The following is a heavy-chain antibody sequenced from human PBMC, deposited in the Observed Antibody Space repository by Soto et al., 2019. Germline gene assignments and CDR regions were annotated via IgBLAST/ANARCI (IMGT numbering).Heavy chain of an antibody. Sequence: GGSLRLSCAASGFTFGSYAMSWVRQAPGKGLEWVSATSGSGGSTYYADSVKGRFTISRDNSKNTLYLQMNSLRAEDTAVYYCARRSAYVDIWGQGTMVTVSS. J-gene: IGHJ3*02. CDR2: TSGSGGST. CDR1: GFTFGSYA. D-gene: IGHD4-17*01. CDR3: ARRSAYVDI. V-gene: IGHV3-23*01.